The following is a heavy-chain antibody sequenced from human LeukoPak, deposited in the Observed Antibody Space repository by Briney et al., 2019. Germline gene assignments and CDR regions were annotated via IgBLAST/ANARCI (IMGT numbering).Heavy chain of an antibody. V-gene: IGHV1-69*04. CDR1: GGTFSSYA. Sequence: ASVKVSCKASGGTFSSYAISWVRQAPGQGLEWMGRIIPILGIANYAQKFQGRVTITADESTSTAYMELSSLRSEDTAVYYCARDTGYSSSWYWFDPWGQGTLVTVSS. J-gene: IGHJ5*02. CDR3: ARDTGYSSSWYWFDP. CDR2: IIPILGIA. D-gene: IGHD6-13*01.